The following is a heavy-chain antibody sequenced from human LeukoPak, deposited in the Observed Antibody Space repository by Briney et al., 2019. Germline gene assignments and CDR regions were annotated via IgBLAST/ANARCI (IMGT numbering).Heavy chain of an antibody. D-gene: IGHD3-22*01. CDR3: ASFRDSNGYFDY. Sequence: EASVKVSCKASRGTFSNYAINWVRHAPGQGLEWMGEIIPIFGTANYAQKFQGRITITTDDSTSTAYIELSSLRSEDTAVYYCASFRDSNGYFDYWGQGTLVTVSS. CDR1: RGTFSNYA. J-gene: IGHJ4*02. CDR2: IIPIFGTA. V-gene: IGHV1-69*05.